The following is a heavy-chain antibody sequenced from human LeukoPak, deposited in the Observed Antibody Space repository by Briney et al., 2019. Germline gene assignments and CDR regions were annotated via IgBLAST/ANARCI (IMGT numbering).Heavy chain of an antibody. J-gene: IGHJ4*02. Sequence: SETLSLTGPVSGGSIINYYRSWIRQPPGKGLEWIGYIYYSGSTNYNPSLKSRVTISVDTSKNQFSLKLSSVTAADTAVYYCARHYYDITDCYSIGYWGQGTLVTVSS. CDR3: ARHYYDITDCYSIGY. CDR1: GGSIINYY. CDR2: IYYSGST. V-gene: IGHV4-59*08. D-gene: IGHD3-22*01.